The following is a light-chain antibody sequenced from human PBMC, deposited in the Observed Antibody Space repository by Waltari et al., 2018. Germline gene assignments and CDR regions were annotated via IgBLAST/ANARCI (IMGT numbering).Light chain of an antibody. CDR2: SAS. CDR1: QSISNF. Sequence: DIQMTQSPSSLSASVGDRVTITCRASQSISNFLNWYQQKPGEAPKLLIYSASTLQSGVPSRFSGAGSGTDFSLTIISLQSEDSAVYYCQQYQNWPQTFGQGTKLQIK. V-gene: IGKV1-39*01. J-gene: IGKJ2*01. CDR3: QQYQNWPQT.